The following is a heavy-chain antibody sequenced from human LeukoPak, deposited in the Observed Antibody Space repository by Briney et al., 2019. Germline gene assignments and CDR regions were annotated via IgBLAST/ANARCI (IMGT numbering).Heavy chain of an antibody. CDR1: GFTFSTYG. J-gene: IGHJ1*01. CDR2: IRYDGNNE. D-gene: IGHD5-12*01. CDR3: AQGTSILATINN. Sequence: PGGALRLSCAASGFTFSTYGMHWVRQAAGKGLEWAAFIRYDGNNEYYADSVRGRFTISRDNSKNTLYLQMSSLRSEDTAVYYCAQGTSILATINNWGQGTLVTVSS. V-gene: IGHV3-30*02.